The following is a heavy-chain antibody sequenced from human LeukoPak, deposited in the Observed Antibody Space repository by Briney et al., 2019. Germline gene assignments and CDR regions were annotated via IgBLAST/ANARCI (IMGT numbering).Heavy chain of an antibody. V-gene: IGHV4-59*12. CDR3: ARDLLTTLDY. CDR1: GGSIYGYY. J-gene: IGHJ4*02. CDR2: IYDTGDT. D-gene: IGHD2-15*01. Sequence: AETLSLTCAVSGGSIYGYYWTWIRQPPGKGLEWIGYIYDTGDTKYNPSLRSRITISLDTSKKQFSLKMSSVTAADTAVYYCARDLLTTLDYWGQGTLVTVSS.